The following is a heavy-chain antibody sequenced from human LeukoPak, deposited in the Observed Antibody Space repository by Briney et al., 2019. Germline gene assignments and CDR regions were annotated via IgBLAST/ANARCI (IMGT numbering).Heavy chain of an antibody. J-gene: IGHJ6*03. CDR3: ADVRKGYCSSTSCYAKGYYYYYMDV. CDR1: GGSFSGYY. D-gene: IGHD2-2*01. V-gene: IGHV4-34*01. Sequence: KPSETLSLTCDVYGGSFSGYYWSWIRQPPEKGLEWIGEINHSGSTNYNPSLKSRVTISVDTCKNQFSLKLSSVTAADTAVYYCADVRKGYCSSTSCYAKGYYYYYMDVWGKGTTVTISS. CDR2: INHSGST.